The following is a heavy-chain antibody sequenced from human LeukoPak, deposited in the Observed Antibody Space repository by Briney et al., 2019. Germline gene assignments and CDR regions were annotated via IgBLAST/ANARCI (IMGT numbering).Heavy chain of an antibody. CDR2: IYYSGST. D-gene: IGHD3-3*01. J-gene: IGHJ5*02. V-gene: IGHV4-59*01. CDR3: ARAGYDFWKGYGNLNWFDP. Sequence: SETLSLTCTVSGGSISSYYWSWIRQPPGKGLEWIGYIYYSGSTNYNPSLKSRVTISVDTSKNQFSLKLSSVTAADTAVYYCARAGYDFWKGYGNLNWFDPWGQGTLVTVSS. CDR1: GGSISSYY.